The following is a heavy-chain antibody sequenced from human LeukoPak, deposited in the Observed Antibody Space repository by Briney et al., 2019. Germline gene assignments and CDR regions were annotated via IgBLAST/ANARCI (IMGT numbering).Heavy chain of an antibody. D-gene: IGHD4-17*01. CDR2: IYTSGST. CDR1: GGSMSSGSYY. V-gene: IGHV4-61*02. Sequence: SETLSLTCTVSGGSMSSGSYYWSWIRQPAGKGLEWIGRIYTSGSTNYNPSLKSRVTISVDTSKNQFSLKLSSVTAADTAVYYCARVGYGDYVLYIHYIDVCGKGTTVTVSS. CDR3: ARVGYGDYVLYIHYIDV. J-gene: IGHJ6*03.